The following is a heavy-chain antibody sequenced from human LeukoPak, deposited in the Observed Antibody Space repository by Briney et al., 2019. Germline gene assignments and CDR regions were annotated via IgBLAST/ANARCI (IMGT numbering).Heavy chain of an antibody. J-gene: IGHJ5*02. CDR1: GFTFSSYA. CDR3: AKDYQLPREAFTDWFDP. D-gene: IGHD2-2*01. V-gene: IGHV3-23*01. Sequence: QAGGSLRLSCAASGFTFSSYAMSWVRQAPGKGLEWVSAISGSGGSTYYADSVKGRFTISRDNSKNTLYLQMNSLRAEDTAVYYCAKDYQLPREAFTDWFDPWGQGTLVTVSS. CDR2: ISGSGGST.